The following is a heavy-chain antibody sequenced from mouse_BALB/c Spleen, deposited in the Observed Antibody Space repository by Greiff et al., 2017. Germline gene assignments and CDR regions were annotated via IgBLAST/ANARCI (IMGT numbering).Heavy chain of an antibody. CDR2: ISSGGGST. J-gene: IGHJ3*01. CDR3: ASLYDGYGGFAY. D-gene: IGHD2-3*01. CDR1: GFAFSSYD. Sequence: EVKLVESGGGLVKPGGSLKLSCAASGFAFSSYDMSWVRQTPEKRLEWVAYISSGGGSTYYPDTVKGRFTISRDNAKNTLYLQMSSLKSEDTAMYYCASLYDGYGGFAYWGQGTLVTVAA. V-gene: IGHV5-12-1*01.